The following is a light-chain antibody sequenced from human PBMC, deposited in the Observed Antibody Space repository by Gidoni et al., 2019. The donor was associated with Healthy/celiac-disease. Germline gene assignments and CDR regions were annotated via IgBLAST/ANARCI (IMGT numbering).Light chain of an antibody. V-gene: IGKV3-11*01. CDR2: DAA. CDR3: QQRSNWTPSIT. Sequence: DIVLTHSPATLSLSPGERATLSCRASQSVSSYLAWYQQKPGQAPRLLIYDAANRATGIPARFSGSGSGTDFTLTISSIEPEDVAVYYCQQRSNWTPSITFGQGTRLEIK. J-gene: IGKJ5*01. CDR1: QSVSSY.